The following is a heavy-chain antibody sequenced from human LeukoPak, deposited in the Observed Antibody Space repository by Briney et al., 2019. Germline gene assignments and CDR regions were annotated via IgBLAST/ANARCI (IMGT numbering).Heavy chain of an antibody. V-gene: IGHV4-34*01. CDR1: GGSFSGYY. J-gene: IGHJ3*02. Sequence: SETLSLTCAVYGGSFSGYYWSWIRQPPGKGLEWIGEINHSGTTNYNPSLTSRVTISVDTSKNQFSLKLSSVTAADTAVYYCARGGDSSGYYLLDAFDIWGQGTMVTVS. CDR3: ARGGDSSGYYLLDAFDI. D-gene: IGHD3-22*01. CDR2: INHSGTT.